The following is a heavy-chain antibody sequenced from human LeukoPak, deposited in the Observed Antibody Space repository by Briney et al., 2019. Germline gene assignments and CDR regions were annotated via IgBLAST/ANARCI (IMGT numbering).Heavy chain of an antibody. CDR3: SRGQKDPYGPEFDY. D-gene: IGHD3-10*01. J-gene: IGHJ4*02. CDR2: IRAKIHDGTT. Sequence: GGSLRLSCTTSGFIFGDYNMNWVRQAPGKGLEWVGYIRAKIHDGTTDFAASGKGRFTISRDDSKSIAYLQMTSLKSEDTAVYYCSRGQKDPYGPEFDYWGQGTLVTVSS. CDR1: GFIFGDYN. V-gene: IGHV3-49*04.